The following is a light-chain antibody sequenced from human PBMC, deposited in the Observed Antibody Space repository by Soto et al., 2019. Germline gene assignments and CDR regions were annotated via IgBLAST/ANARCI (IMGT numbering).Light chain of an antibody. CDR3: QQYNGLPYT. Sequence: EIVMTQSPATLSVSPGERATLSCRASQRVSRNLAWYRQKPGQAPRLLIYGASTRATATPARFSGSGSGTDFTLTISSLQSEDFAVYYCQQYNGLPYTFGQGTKLEIK. CDR1: QRVSRN. V-gene: IGKV3-15*01. J-gene: IGKJ2*01. CDR2: GAS.